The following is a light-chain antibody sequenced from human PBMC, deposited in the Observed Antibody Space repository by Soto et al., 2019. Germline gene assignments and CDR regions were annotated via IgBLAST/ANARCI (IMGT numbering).Light chain of an antibody. Sequence: DIQMTQSPSTLSASVGDRVTITCRASQSISSWLAWYQQKQGKAPKLLIYKASSFESGVPSRFSRSGSGTEFTLTISSLQPDDFATYYCQQYNSYWTFGQGTKVEIK. V-gene: IGKV1-5*03. J-gene: IGKJ1*01. CDR1: QSISSW. CDR3: QQYNSYWT. CDR2: KAS.